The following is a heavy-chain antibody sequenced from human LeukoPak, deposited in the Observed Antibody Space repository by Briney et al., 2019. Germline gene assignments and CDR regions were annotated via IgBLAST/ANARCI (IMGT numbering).Heavy chain of an antibody. V-gene: IGHV4-34*01. CDR2: INHSGST. D-gene: IGHD3-16*02. CDR1: GGSFSGYY. CDR3: ARCRPIRPVYDYVWGSYRYSNWFDP. Sequence: SSETLSLTCAVYGGSFSGYYWSWIRQPPGKGLEWIGEINHSGSTNYNPSLKSRVTISVDTSKNQFSLKLSSVTAADTAVYYCARCRPIRPVYDYVWGSYRYSNWFDPWGQGTLVTVSS. J-gene: IGHJ5*02.